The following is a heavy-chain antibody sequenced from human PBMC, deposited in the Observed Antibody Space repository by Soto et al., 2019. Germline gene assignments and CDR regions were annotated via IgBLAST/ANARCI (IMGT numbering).Heavy chain of an antibody. CDR1: AYSYTSYW. CDR2: NDPSDSYT. Sequence: EVQLVHSGAEVKKPAESLRISCKGSAYSYTSYWISCVRQMPGKGLEWLGRNDPSDSYTNYSPSLQGHVTISADKSISTAYLQWSSLKASDTAMYYCARHCRDCSGGSCYYLPFDPWGQGTLVTVSS. J-gene: IGHJ5*02. D-gene: IGHD2-15*01. V-gene: IGHV5-10-1*01. CDR3: ARHCRDCSGGSCYYLPFDP.